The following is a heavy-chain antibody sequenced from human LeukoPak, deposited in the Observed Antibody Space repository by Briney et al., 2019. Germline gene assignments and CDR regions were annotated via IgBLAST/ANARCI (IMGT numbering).Heavy chain of an antibody. Sequence: GESLKISCKGSGYSFSNYWIGWVRQMPGKGLEWMGIIYPGDSDTRYSPSFQGQVTISADKSISTAYLQWSSLKASDTAMYFCAKIAAVGTFNFYMDVWGKGTTVTVSS. J-gene: IGHJ6*03. CDR1: GYSFSNYW. D-gene: IGHD6-13*01. CDR2: IYPGDSDT. V-gene: IGHV5-51*01. CDR3: AKIAAVGTFNFYMDV.